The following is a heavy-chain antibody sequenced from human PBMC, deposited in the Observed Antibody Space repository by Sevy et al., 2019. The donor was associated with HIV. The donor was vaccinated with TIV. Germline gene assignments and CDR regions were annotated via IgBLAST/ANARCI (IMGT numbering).Heavy chain of an antibody. CDR3: VRDAFGEFDL. D-gene: IGHD3-10*01. CDR2: FTPDGSFTPDGGRT. CDR1: GLTSPGNG. J-gene: IGHJ4*02. Sequence: GGSLRLSCEDPGLTSPGNGMPWVAKPQGKGLVWAPRFTPDGSFTPDGGRTNYADSVKGRFTISRDDATSTLYLHMNSLRVEDTAIYYCVRDAFGEFDLWGQGILVTVSS. V-gene: IGHV3-74*01.